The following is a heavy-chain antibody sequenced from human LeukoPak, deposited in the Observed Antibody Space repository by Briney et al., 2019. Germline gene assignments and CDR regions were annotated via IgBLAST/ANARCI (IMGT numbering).Heavy chain of an antibody. Sequence: PGGSLRLSCAASGFTFSSYGMHWVRQAPGKGLEWVAFIRYDGSNKYYADSVKGRFTISRDNSKNTLYLQMNSLRAEDTAVYYCAKDQIQRYCSSTSCSPPRDYYYYMDVWGKGTTVTVSS. CDR1: GFTFSSYG. CDR2: IRYDGSNK. V-gene: IGHV3-30*02. D-gene: IGHD2-2*01. J-gene: IGHJ6*03. CDR3: AKDQIQRYCSSTSCSPPRDYYYYMDV.